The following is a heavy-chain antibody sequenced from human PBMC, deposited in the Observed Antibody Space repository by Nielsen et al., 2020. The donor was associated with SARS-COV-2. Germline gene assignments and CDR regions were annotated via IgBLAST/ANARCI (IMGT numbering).Heavy chain of an antibody. D-gene: IGHD3-3*01. V-gene: IGHV3-23*01. CDR3: AIIWSGYTDAFDI. CDR1: GFTFSSYA. CDR2: ISGSGGST. Sequence: GGSLRLSCAASGFTFSSYAMSWVRQAPGKGLEWVSAISGSGGSTYYADSVNGRFTISRDNSKNTLYLQMNSPRAEDTAVYYCAIIWSGYTDAFDIWGQGTMVTVSS. J-gene: IGHJ3*02.